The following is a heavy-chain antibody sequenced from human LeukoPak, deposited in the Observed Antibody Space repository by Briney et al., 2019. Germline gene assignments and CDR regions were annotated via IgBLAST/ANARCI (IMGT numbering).Heavy chain of an antibody. V-gene: IGHV1-69*13. CDR3: ARDPNSYYDSSGYYPNWFDP. Sequence: SVKVSCKASGGTFISYAISWVRQAPGQGLEWMGGIIPIFGTANYAQKFQGRVTITADESTSTAYMELSSLRSEDTAVYYCARDPNSYYDSSGYYPNWFDPWGQGTLVTVSS. CDR2: IIPIFGTA. J-gene: IGHJ5*02. D-gene: IGHD3-22*01. CDR1: GGTFISYA.